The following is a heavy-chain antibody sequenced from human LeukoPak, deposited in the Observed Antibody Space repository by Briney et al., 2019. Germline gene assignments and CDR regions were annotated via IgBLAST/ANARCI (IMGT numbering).Heavy chain of an antibody. CDR2: IYYSGST. D-gene: IGHD4-11*01. CDR1: GGSISSYY. J-gene: IGHJ5*02. CDR3: ARELYTNHDLLWFDP. Sequence: NPSETLSLTCSVSGGSISSYYWTWIRQPPGKGLEWIGHIYYSGSTNYNPSLKSRVTISVDTSKNQFSLKLSSVTAADTAVYYCARELYTNHDLLWFDPWGQGTLVTVSS. V-gene: IGHV4-59*01.